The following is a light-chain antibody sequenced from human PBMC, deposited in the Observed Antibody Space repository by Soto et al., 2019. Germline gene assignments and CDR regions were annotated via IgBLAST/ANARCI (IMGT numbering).Light chain of an antibody. CDR3: QQYDSSPRT. J-gene: IGKJ1*01. Sequence: EIVLTQSPGTLSVSPGDGATLSCRASQTVGKNYLAWYQQRPGQAPRLLIHGASSRATGIPDRFSGSGSGTEFTLTSGRLEPEDFAVYYCQQYDSSPRTFGQGTKVDIK. V-gene: IGKV3-20*01. CDR2: GAS. CDR1: QTVGKNY.